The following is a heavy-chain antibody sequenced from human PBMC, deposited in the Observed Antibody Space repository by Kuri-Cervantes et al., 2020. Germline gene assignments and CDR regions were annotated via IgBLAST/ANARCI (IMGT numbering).Heavy chain of an antibody. J-gene: IGHJ6*03. CDR2: ISYDGSNK. Sequence: GGSLKISCAASGFTFSSYGMHWVRQAPGKGLEWVAVISYDGSNKYYADSVKGRFTISRDNSKNTLYLQMNSLRAEDTAVYYCTTDGIIDYYYMDVWGKGTTVTVSS. CDR1: GFTFSSYG. V-gene: IGHV3-30*03. D-gene: IGHD3-16*02. CDR3: TTDGIIDYYYMDV.